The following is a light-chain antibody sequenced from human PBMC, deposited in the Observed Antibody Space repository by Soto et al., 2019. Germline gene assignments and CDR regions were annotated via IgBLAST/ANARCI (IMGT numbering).Light chain of an antibody. J-gene: IGKJ1*01. CDR2: AAS. V-gene: IGKV1-27*01. Sequence: DIQLTQSPSSLSASVGDRVTITCRASQGISNYLAWYQQKPGKVPKVLIYAASTLQSGVPSRFSGSGSGTEFTLTISSLQSEDFAVYFCQKYYDWPTFGQGTKVDIK. CDR1: QGISNY. CDR3: QKYYDWPT.